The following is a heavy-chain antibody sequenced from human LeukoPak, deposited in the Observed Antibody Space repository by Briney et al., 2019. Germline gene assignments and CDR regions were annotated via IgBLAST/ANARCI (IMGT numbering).Heavy chain of an antibody. V-gene: IGHV3-23*01. CDR3: AKDRVEWELLGNWFDP. Sequence: GSLRLSCAASGFTVSSNYRSWVRQAPGKGLERVSAISGSGGSTYYADSVKGRFTTSRDNSKNTLYLQMNSLRAEDTAVYYCAKDRVEWELLGNWFDPWGQGTLVTVSS. CDR2: ISGSGGST. J-gene: IGHJ5*02. CDR1: GFTVSSNY. D-gene: IGHD1-26*01.